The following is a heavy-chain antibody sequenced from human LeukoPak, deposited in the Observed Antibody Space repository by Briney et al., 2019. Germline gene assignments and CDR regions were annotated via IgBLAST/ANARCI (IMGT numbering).Heavy chain of an antibody. D-gene: IGHD4-23*01. CDR1: GGSFSGYY. Sequence: SETLSLTCAVYGGSFSGYYWSWIRQPPGKGLEWIGEINHSGSTNYNPSLKSRVTLSVDTSKNRFSLTMTSVTAADTALYFCARGSGGNPFDFWGQGTLVTVSS. J-gene: IGHJ4*02. CDR3: ARGSGGNPFDF. CDR2: INHSGST. V-gene: IGHV4-34*01.